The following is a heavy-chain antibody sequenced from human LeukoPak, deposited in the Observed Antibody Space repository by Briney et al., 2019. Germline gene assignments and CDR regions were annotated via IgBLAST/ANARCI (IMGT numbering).Heavy chain of an antibody. J-gene: IGHJ4*02. D-gene: IGHD3-10*01. CDR2: IYYSGST. CDR1: GGSISSSSYY. CDR3: AISVRGVTFFDY. V-gene: IGHV4-39*01. Sequence: SETLSLTCTVSGGSISSSSYYWGWIRQPPGKGLEWIGSIYYSGSTYYNPSLKSRVTISVDTSKNQFSLKLSSVTAADTAVYYCAISVRGVTFFDYWGQGTLVTVSS.